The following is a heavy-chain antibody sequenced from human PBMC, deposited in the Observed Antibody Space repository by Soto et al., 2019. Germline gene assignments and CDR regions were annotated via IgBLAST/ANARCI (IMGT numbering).Heavy chain of an antibody. CDR1: GFTFSSYA. J-gene: IGHJ4*02. D-gene: IGHD4-17*01. V-gene: IGHV3-30-3*01. Sequence: QVQLVESGGGVVQPGRSLRLSCAASGFTFSSYAMHWVRQAPGKGLEWVAVISYDGSNKYYADSVKGRFTISRDNSKNTRYLQMNSLGAEDTAVYYCARVGLGTTVVTAGVWGQGTLVTVSS. CDR2: ISYDGSNK. CDR3: ARVGLGTTVVTAGV.